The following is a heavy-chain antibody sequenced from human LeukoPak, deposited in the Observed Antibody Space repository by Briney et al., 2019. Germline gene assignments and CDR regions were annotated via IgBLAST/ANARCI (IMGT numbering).Heavy chain of an antibody. J-gene: IGHJ4*02. D-gene: IGHD2-15*01. CDR2: ISGSGGST. CDR1: GFTFSSYA. Sequence: GGSLRLSCAASGFTFSSYAMSWVRQAPGKGLEWVSAISGSGGSTYYADSVKGRFTISRDNAKNSLYLQMNSLRAEDTAVYYCARDALVVVAATWGQGTLVTVSS. CDR3: ARDALVVVAAT. V-gene: IGHV3-23*01.